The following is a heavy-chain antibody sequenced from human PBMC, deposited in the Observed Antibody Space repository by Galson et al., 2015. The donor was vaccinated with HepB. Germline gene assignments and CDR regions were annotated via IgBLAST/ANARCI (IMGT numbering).Heavy chain of an antibody. CDR3: ARHSSSGYYYYFDY. Sequence: ETLSLTCTVSGGSISSSSYYWGWIRQPPGKGLEWIGSIYYSGSTYYNPSLKSRVTISVDTSKNQFSLKLSSVAAADTAVYYCARHSSSGYYYYFDYWGQGTLVTVSS. CDR2: IYYSGST. V-gene: IGHV4-39*01. D-gene: IGHD3-22*01. CDR1: GGSISSSSYY. J-gene: IGHJ4*02.